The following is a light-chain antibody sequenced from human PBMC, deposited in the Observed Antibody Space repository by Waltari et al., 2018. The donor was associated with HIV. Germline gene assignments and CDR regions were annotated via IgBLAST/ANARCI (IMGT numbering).Light chain of an antibody. J-gene: IGLJ2*01. CDR1: SSDVGGYNL. V-gene: IGLV2-23*02. Sequence: QSALTQPASASGAPGQSITISCTGSSSDVGGYNLVSWYQQHPGKAPKLMIYDVSKRPSGVSDRFSGSKSGNTASLTISGLQAEDEADYYCCAYAGSTTYVIFGGGTKLTVL. CDR2: DVS. CDR3: CAYAGSTTYVI.